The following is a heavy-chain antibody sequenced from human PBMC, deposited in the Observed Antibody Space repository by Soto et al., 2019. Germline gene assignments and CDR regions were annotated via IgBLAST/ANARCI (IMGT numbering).Heavy chain of an antibody. CDR3: ARDLKGDPYYVIAV. Sequence: GGSPRLSCSAPGFSLRYNAMNGPRQAPGKGVDWISYIALTSSTIYYADPVKGRFTISRDNAHNSVFLQMNGLRDDDTAAYFCARDLKGDPYYVIAVWGQGTTVTVS. CDR1: GFSLRYNA. J-gene: IGHJ6*02. V-gene: IGHV3-48*02. D-gene: IGHD3-16*01. CDR2: IALTSSTI.